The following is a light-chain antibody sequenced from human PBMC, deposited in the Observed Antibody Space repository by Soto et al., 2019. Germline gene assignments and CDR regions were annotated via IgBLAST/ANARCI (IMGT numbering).Light chain of an antibody. CDR3: QVYGNSPMYT. Sequence: EIVLTQSPGTLPLSPGERATFSCRASQSVSNSSLAWYHQQPGQAPRLLLFAASRRATGIPDTFSGSGSGTDFTLTISRLEPEDFAVYYCQVYGNSPMYTFGQGTRLEIK. CDR2: AAS. CDR1: QSVSNSS. J-gene: IGKJ2*01. V-gene: IGKV3-20*01.